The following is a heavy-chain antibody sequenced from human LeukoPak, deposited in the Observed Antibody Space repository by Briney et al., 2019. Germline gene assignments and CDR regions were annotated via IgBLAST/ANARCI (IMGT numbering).Heavy chain of an antibody. J-gene: IGHJ5*02. D-gene: IGHD1-26*01. CDR2: INPTGSST. CDR3: ARDNSVGDVAWWFDP. CDR1: GYTFTGYY. Sequence: ASVKVSCKASGYTFTGYYMHWVRQAPGQGLEWLGLINPTGSSTLYAQKFQGRVTMTGDMSTTTDYMELSSLRSDDTAVYYCARDNSVGDVAWWFDPWGQGTLVTVSS. V-gene: IGHV1-46*01.